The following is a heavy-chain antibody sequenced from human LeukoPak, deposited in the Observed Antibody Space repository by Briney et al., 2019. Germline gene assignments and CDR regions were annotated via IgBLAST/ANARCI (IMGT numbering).Heavy chain of an antibody. J-gene: IGHJ4*02. CDR1: GFTFSDYY. CDR3: TRRPYSSSCYYFYN. Sequence: GGSLRLSCTVSGFTFSDYYMSWVRQAPGKGLEWVSYISSSGSMLHYADSVEGRFTISRDNAKNTLYLQMSSLRVEDTAVYYCTRRPYSSSCYYFYNWGERTLVTVSS. CDR2: ISSSGSML. D-gene: IGHD6-13*01. V-gene: IGHV3-11*04.